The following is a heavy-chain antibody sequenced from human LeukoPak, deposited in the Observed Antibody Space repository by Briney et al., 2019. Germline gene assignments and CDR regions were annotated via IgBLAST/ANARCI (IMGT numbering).Heavy chain of an antibody. V-gene: IGHV4-59*01. CDR1: GGSISNYY. D-gene: IGHD1-26*01. CDR3: ARKSGTYYGPFDY. Sequence: PSETLSLTCTASGGSISNYYWSWIRQAPGKGLEWIGNIHYIGRTNYNPSLKSRVTISLGTSKNQFSLKLSSVTAADTAVYYCARKSGTYYGPFDYWGQGTLVTVSS. J-gene: IGHJ4*02. CDR2: IHYIGRT.